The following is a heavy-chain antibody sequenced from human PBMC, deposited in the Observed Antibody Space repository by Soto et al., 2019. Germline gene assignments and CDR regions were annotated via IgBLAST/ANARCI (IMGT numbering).Heavy chain of an antibody. CDR2: INHSGST. CDR1: GGSFSGYY. D-gene: IGHD3-22*01. CDR3: ARFYDDSSGYYSMADAFDI. J-gene: IGHJ3*02. V-gene: IGHV4-34*01. Sequence: PSETLSLTCAVYGGSFSGYYWSWIRQPPGKGREWIGEINHSGSTNYNPSLKSRVTISVDTPKNEFSLKLSSVTAADTAVYYCARFYDDSSGYYSMADAFDIWGRGTMVTVSS.